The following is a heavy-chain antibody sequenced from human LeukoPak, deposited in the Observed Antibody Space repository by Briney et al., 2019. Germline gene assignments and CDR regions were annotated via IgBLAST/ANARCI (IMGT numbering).Heavy chain of an antibody. Sequence: PGGSLRLSCAASGFTFSSYSMNWVRQAPGKGLEWVSSISSSGSYIYYADSVKGRFTISRDNAKNSLYLQMNSLRAEDTAFYYCTKDVGVAVTGSFDLWGRGTLVTVSS. CDR3: TKDVGVAVTGSFDL. D-gene: IGHD6-19*01. CDR1: GFTFSSYS. J-gene: IGHJ2*01. V-gene: IGHV3-21*04. CDR2: ISSSGSYI.